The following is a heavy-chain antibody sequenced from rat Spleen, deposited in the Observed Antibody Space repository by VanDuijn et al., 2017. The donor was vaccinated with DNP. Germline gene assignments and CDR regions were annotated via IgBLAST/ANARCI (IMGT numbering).Heavy chain of an antibody. J-gene: IGHJ3*01. V-gene: IGHV5-7*01. D-gene: IGHD1-1*01. CDR1: GFTFSNYD. CDR3: TRQYYYSGDDNWFAY. Sequence: EVQLVESGGGLVQPGRSLKLSCAASGFTFSNYDMAWVRQAPKKGLEWVATISISDSRSYYSDSVRGRFTISRDNAKSSLHLQMNSLKSEDTATYYCTRQYYYSGDDNWFAYWGQGTLVTVSS. CDR2: ISISDSRS.